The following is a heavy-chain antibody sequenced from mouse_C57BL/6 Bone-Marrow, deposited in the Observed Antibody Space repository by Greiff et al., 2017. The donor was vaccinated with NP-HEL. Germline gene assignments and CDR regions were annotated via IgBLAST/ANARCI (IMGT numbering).Heavy chain of an antibody. CDR1: GFSLTSYA. V-gene: IGHV2-9-1*01. CDR3: ARRYGSPYYAMDC. CDR2: IRTGGGT. Sequence: QVHLQQSGPGLVAPSQSLSITCTVSGFSLTSYAISWVRQPPGKGLEWLGVIRTGGGTNYNSALKSRLSISKDNSKGQVFLKMNSLQTDDTARYYCARRYGSPYYAMDCWGQGTSVTVSS. J-gene: IGHJ4*01. D-gene: IGHD1-1*01.